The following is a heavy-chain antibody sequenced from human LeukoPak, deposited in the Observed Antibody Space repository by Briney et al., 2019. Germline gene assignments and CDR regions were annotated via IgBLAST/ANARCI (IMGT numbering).Heavy chain of an antibody. D-gene: IGHD3-3*01. CDR2: IYYSGST. J-gene: IGHJ4*02. CDR1: GGSISSSSYY. Sequence: PSETLSLTCTVSGGSISSSSYYWGWIRQPPGKGLEWIGSIYYSGSTYYNPSLKSRVTISVDMSKNQFSLKLSSVTAADTAVYYCASGFGSGFWSGYSYYFDYWGQGTLVTVSS. CDR3: ASGFGSGFWSGYSYYFDY. V-gene: IGHV4-39*07.